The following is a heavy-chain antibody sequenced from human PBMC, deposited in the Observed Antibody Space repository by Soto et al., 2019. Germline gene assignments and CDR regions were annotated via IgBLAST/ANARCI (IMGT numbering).Heavy chain of an antibody. Sequence: VQLLESGGGLVQPGGSLRLSCAASGFTFSSYAMSWVRQAPGKGLEWVSAISGSGGSTYYADSVKGRFTISRDNSKNTLYLQMNSLRAEDTAVYYCAKGGPPTMVRGVINYYYYGMDVWGQGTTVTVSS. CDR3: AKGGPPTMVRGVINYYYYGMDV. CDR2: ISGSGGST. D-gene: IGHD3-10*01. CDR1: GFTFSSYA. V-gene: IGHV3-23*01. J-gene: IGHJ6*02.